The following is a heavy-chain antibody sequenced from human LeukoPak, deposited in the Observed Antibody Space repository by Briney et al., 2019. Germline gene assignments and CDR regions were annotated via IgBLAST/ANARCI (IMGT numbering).Heavy chain of an antibody. Sequence: GGSLRLSCAASGFSFSSMNWVRQAPGKGLEWISYISGASSPIFFADSVRGRFTVSRDNANNSLDLQMNSLRAEDTAVYYCARDLSDYDSSGIIWGQGTMVTVSS. D-gene: IGHD3-22*01. CDR3: ARDLSDYDSSGII. CDR1: GFSFSS. V-gene: IGHV3-48*01. CDR2: ISGASSPI. J-gene: IGHJ3*02.